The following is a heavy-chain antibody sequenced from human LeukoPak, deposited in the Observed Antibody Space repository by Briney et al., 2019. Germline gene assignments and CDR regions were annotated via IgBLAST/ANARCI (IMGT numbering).Heavy chain of an antibody. CDR1: GFSFSTNW. V-gene: IGHV3-7*01. J-gene: IGHJ4*02. Sequence: GGSLRLSCTASGFSFSTNWMSWVRQTPGKGLEWVANIKQDGSEKYYVDSVEGRFTISRDNDKNTLYLQMNGLRAEDTAVYYCARWAGVTDCWGQGTLVTVSS. D-gene: IGHD2-21*02. CDR2: IKQDGSEK. CDR3: ARWAGVTDC.